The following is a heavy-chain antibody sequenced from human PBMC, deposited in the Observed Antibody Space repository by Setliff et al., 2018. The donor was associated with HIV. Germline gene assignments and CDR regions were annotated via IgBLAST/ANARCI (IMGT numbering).Heavy chain of an antibody. Sequence: PSETLSLTCAVYGASFSGYYWAWIRQSPGTGLEWIGEINHSGITNYNPTLKSRVTISTDTSKNQFSLRLNSVTAADTAVYYCARARLRVPPSIFDYWGQGALVTVSS. D-gene: IGHD2-2*01. CDR3: ARARLRVPPSIFDY. V-gene: IGHV4-34*01. CDR1: GASFSGYY. CDR2: INHSGIT. J-gene: IGHJ4*02.